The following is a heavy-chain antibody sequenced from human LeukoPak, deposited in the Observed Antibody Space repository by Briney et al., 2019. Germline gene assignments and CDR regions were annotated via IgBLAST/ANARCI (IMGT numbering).Heavy chain of an antibody. J-gene: IGHJ2*01. CDR1: GSSFSTFY. Sequence: SETLSLTCIVSGSSFSTFYWSWLRQSPGTGLEWIGFVHDTGSTAYNPSLKSRVTISETSKNQLSLMLTSVTAADTAMYYCARGSTDVYWYLDVWGRGTLVTVSS. D-gene: IGHD1-26*01. CDR3: ARGSTDVYWYLDV. V-gene: IGHV4-59*01. CDR2: VHDTGST.